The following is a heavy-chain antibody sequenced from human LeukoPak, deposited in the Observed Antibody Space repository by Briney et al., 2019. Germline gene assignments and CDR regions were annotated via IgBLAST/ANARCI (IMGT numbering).Heavy chain of an antibody. D-gene: IGHD3-16*02. Sequence: PSETLSLTCTVSGGSISSGSYYWSWIRQPAGKGLEWIGRIYTSGSTNYNPSLKSRVTISVDTSKNQFSLKLSSVTAADTAVYYCARAYDYVWGSYPVFDYWGQGTLVTVSS. J-gene: IGHJ4*02. V-gene: IGHV4-61*02. CDR2: IYTSGST. CDR3: ARAYDYVWGSYPVFDY. CDR1: GGSISSGSYY.